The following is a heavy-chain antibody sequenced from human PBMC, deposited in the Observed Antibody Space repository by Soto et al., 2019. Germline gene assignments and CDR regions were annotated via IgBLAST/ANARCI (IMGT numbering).Heavy chain of an antibody. J-gene: IGHJ4*02. D-gene: IGHD4-17*01. Sequence: PGGSLRLSCAASGFTFSSYWMHWVRQAPGKGLEWVSAISGSGGSTYYADSAKGRFTISRDNSKNTLYLQMNSLRAEDTAVYYCAVTTVTSDYWGQGTLVTVSS. CDR1: GFTFSSYW. CDR3: AVTTVTSDY. CDR2: ISGSGGST. V-gene: IGHV3-23*01.